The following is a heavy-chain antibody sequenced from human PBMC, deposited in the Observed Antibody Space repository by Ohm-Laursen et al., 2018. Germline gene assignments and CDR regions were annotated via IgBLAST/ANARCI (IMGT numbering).Heavy chain of an antibody. J-gene: IGHJ4*02. Sequence: SLRLSCAASGFTFSDYYMSWIRQPPGKGLEWVSYISSSGSPISYADSVKGRFAISRDNAKNSLYLQMNSLRAEDTAVHYCARVGTIAAAGTLDYWGQGTLVTVSS. CDR3: ARVGTIAAAGTLDY. CDR2: ISSSGSPI. D-gene: IGHD6-13*01. V-gene: IGHV3-11*01. CDR1: GFTFSDYY.